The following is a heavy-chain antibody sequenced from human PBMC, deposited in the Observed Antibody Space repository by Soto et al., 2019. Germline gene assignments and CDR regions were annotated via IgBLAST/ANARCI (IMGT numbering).Heavy chain of an antibody. J-gene: IGHJ4*02. V-gene: IGHV3-23*01. Sequence: GGSLRLSCAASGFTFSSYAMSWVRQAPEKGLEWVSTISGSGGSTYSADSVKGRFTISRDNSKNTLYLQMNSLRAEDTAVYYCAKEPSPLGYCSGGSCYSKPFHYWGQGTLVTVSS. D-gene: IGHD2-15*01. CDR1: GFTFSSYA. CDR2: ISGSGGST. CDR3: AKEPSPLGYCSGGSCYSKPFHY.